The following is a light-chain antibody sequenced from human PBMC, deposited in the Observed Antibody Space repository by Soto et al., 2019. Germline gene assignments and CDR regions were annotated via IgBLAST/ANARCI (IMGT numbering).Light chain of an antibody. CDR2: DTS. Sequence: EVELTQSPGTLSLSPVEIATLYFIASQSVSSSHLAWYQQKRGQAPRLLIYDTSTRATGIPDRFSGSGSGTDFTLTISRLEPEDFAVYHCQQYGASPWTCGQGTKGDIK. CDR1: QSVSSSH. J-gene: IGKJ1*01. V-gene: IGKV3-20*01. CDR3: QQYGASPWT.